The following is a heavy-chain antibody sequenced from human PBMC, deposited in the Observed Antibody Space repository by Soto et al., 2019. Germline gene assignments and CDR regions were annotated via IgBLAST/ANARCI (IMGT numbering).Heavy chain of an antibody. CDR1: GFTFSNAW. V-gene: IGHV3-15*01. D-gene: IGHD3-9*01. CDR3: TTHTRPYYDHFTRYYDDRYDK. J-gene: IGHJ4*02. Sequence: GGSLRLSCAASGFTFSNAWMSWVRQAPGKGLEWVGRIKSKTDGGTTDYAAPVKGRFTISRDDSKNTLYLQMNSLKTEDTAVYYRTTHTRPYYDHFTRYYDDRYDKWGQEPLVTVS. CDR2: IKSKTDGGTT.